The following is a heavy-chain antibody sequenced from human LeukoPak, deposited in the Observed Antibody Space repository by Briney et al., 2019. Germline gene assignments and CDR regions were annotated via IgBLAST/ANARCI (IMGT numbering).Heavy chain of an antibody. CDR3: ARSVPDYTRFDF. CDR1: GSTFSDYA. V-gene: IGHV3-23*05. D-gene: IGHD4-11*01. Sequence: GGSLRLSCVASGSTFSDYAMNWVRQAPGKGLEWVSTFKTNYNQVYYAESVRGRFTISTDNSKNTAYLQMNSLRVEDTALYYCARSVPDYTRFDFWGQGALVTVSS. CDR2: FKTNYNQV. J-gene: IGHJ4*02.